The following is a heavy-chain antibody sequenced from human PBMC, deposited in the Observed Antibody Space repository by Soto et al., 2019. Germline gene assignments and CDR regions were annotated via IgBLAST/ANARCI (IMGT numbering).Heavy chain of an antibody. V-gene: IGHV3-43*01. CDR1: GFTFDDYT. CDR3: AKDIGETAAGTSDAFDI. CDR2: ISWDGGST. Sequence: GGSLRLSCAASGFTFDDYTMHWVRQAPGKGLEWVSLISWDGGSTYYADSVKGRFTISRDNSKNSLYLQMNSLRTEDTALYYCAKDIGETAAGTSDAFDIWGQGTMVTVSS. J-gene: IGHJ3*02. D-gene: IGHD6-13*01.